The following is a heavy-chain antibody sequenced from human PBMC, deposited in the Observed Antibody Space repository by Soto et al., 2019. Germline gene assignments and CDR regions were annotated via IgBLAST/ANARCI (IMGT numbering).Heavy chain of an antibody. CDR2: ISGSGGST. J-gene: IGHJ4*02. Sequence: GGSLRLSCAASGFTFSSYAMSWVRQAPGKGLEWVSAISGSGGSTYYADSVKGRFTISRDNSKNTLYLQMNSLRAEDTAVYYCAKDPLMDYDFWSGYSLDWGQGTLVTVSS. V-gene: IGHV3-23*01. D-gene: IGHD3-3*01. CDR1: GFTFSSYA. CDR3: AKDPLMDYDFWSGYSLD.